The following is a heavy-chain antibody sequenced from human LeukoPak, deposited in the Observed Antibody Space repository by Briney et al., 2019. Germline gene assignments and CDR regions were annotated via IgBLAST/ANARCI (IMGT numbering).Heavy chain of an antibody. V-gene: IGHV3-74*01. CDR1: GLTFRRFW. CDR3: ARDLKELLQNYRRTWYPADY. CDR2: INADGSDT. D-gene: IGHD6-13*01. Sequence: GVSLKISCSVFGLTFRRFWMNWVRQAPGKGLVWVSRINADGSDTRYAGSAKGRITISRDNAKNPLNLQMNSLRVQDTAVYYCARDLKELLQNYRRTWYPADYWGQGTLVTVSS. J-gene: IGHJ4*02.